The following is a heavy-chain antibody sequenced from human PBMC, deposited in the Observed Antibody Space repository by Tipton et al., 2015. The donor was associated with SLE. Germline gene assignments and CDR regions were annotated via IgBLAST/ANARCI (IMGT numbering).Heavy chain of an antibody. Sequence: TLSLTCTVSGGSITGHNWSWIRQPPGKGLEWIGYISYSGTTKYNPSLMSRVTISVDTTKNHFSLRLQYVTAADTAIYYCARDRGGYCAAGDCYSDGSDMWGQGTMVTVFS. J-gene: IGHJ3*02. CDR1: GGSITGHN. CDR2: ISYSGTT. CDR3: ARDRGGYCAAGDCYSDGSDM. D-gene: IGHD2-8*02. V-gene: IGHV4-59*11.